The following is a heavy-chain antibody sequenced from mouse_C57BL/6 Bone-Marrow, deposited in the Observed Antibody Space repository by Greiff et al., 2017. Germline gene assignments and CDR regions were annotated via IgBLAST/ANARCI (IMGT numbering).Heavy chain of an antibody. Sequence: EVQLQQSGAELVRPGASVKLSCTASGFNIKDYYMHWVKQRPEQGLEWIGRIDPEDGDTEYAPKFQGKATMTAETSSNTAYLQLSSLTSEDTAVYYCTPSWEEGCFDYWGQGTTLTVSS. CDR1: GFNIKDYY. CDR3: TPSWEEGCFDY. J-gene: IGHJ2*01. V-gene: IGHV14-1*01. CDR2: IDPEDGDT. D-gene: IGHD4-1*01.